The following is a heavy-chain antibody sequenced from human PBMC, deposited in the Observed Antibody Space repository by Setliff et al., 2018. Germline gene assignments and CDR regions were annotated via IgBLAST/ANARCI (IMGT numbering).Heavy chain of an antibody. J-gene: IGHJ4*02. CDR2: ISAYSGET. Sequence: ASVKVSCKASGYTFIDYGVSWVRQAPGQGPEWMGWISAYSGETNYAQIFQGRVTMTTDTPTSTAYMELRSLTSDDTAVYYCARGQTLRHFDWPTAFDYWGLGTLVTVSS. D-gene: IGHD3-9*01. V-gene: IGHV1-18*01. CDR1: GYTFIDYG. CDR3: ARGQTLRHFDWPTAFDY.